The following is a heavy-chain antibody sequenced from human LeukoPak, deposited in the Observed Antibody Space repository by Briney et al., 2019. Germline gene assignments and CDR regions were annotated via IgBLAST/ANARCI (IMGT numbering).Heavy chain of an antibody. V-gene: IGHV5-51*01. CDR2: IYARDYDT. CDR3: ARLARGWSGIFDV. Sequence: GESLKISCKGSGFTSTNYWIAWVRQVPGKDLEWMGIIYARDYDTRYSPSFQGGQVTISADKSFTSVYLQWRSLQSSDTAMYYCARLARGWSGIFDVWGQGTMVTVS. D-gene: IGHD6-19*01. J-gene: IGHJ3*01. CDR1: GFTSTNYW.